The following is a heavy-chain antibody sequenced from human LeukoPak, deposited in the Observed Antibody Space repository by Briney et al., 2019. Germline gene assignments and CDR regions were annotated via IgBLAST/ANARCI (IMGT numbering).Heavy chain of an antibody. D-gene: IGHD3-22*01. CDR1: GFTFSSYW. CDR3: ARGVTYYYDSSVRYY. V-gene: IGHV3-48*04. CDR2: ISSSGSTI. J-gene: IGHJ4*02. Sequence: GGSLRLSCAASGFTFSSYWMSWVRQAPGKGLEWVSYISSSGSTIYYADSVKGRFTISRDNAKNSLYLQMNSLRAEDTAVYYCARGVTYYYDSSVRYYWGQGTLVTVSS.